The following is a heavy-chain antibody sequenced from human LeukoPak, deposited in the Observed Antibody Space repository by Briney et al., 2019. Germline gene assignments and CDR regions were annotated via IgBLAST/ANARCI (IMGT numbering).Heavy chain of an antibody. CDR3: AAAGHDSSGYYYYYYGMDV. V-gene: IGHV3-74*01. Sequence: PGGSLRLSCAASGNYWMHWVRQAPGKGLVWVSHINSDGSWTSYADSVKGRFTISRDNSKNTLYLQMNSLRAEDTAVYYCAAAGHDSSGYYYYYYGMDVWGQGTTVTVSS. J-gene: IGHJ6*02. CDR2: INSDGSWT. D-gene: IGHD3-22*01. CDR1: GNYW.